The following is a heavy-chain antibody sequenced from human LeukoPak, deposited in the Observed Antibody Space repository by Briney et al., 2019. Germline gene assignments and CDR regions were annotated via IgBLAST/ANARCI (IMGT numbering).Heavy chain of an antibody. CDR3: ARASGSSWYERRLHAYYYYMDV. CDR1: GGSIISTTYY. Sequence: SETLSLTCTVSGGSIISTTYYWGWLRQPPGEGLEWIGSIDYSGSAYYNPSLKSRVTISVDTSKNQFSLNLSSVTAADTAVYSCARASGSSWYERRLHAYYYYMDVWGKGTTATVSS. CDR2: IDYSGSA. V-gene: IGHV4-39*07. J-gene: IGHJ6*03. D-gene: IGHD6-13*01.